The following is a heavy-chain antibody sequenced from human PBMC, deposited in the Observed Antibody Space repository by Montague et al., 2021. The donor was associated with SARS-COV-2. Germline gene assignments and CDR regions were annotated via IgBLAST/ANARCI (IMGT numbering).Heavy chain of an antibody. J-gene: IGHJ4*02. D-gene: IGHD2-8*01. CDR3: ARDSRGGSLYPFFDS. CDR1: GGSISSTTNF. CDR2: IFFRGTT. Sequence: SQSLSLICAVSGGSISSTTNFWAWLRQPPGKEPEWIGSIFFRGTTYSNPSLKSRVTTSVDTSNNQFSLRLASMTAADTAVYFCARDSRGGSLYPFFDSWSQGTLVTGSS. V-gene: IGHV4-39*07.